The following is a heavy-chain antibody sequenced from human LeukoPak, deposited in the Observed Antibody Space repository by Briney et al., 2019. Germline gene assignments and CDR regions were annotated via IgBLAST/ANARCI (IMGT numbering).Heavy chain of an antibody. J-gene: IGHJ3*02. Sequence: SETLSLTCAVYGGSFSSYSWIFIRQPPGKGLEWIGEFDDGERTNYNPSLKSRATISVDTSKNQFSLKLSSVTAADTAMYYCASRFTMPLIRGAFDIWGQGTMVIVPS. CDR2: FDDGERT. CDR3: ASRFTMPLIRGAFDI. CDR1: GGSFSSYS. D-gene: IGHD3-10*01. V-gene: IGHV4-34*01.